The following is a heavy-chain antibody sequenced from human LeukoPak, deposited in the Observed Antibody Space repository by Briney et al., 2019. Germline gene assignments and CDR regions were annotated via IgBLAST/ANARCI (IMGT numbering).Heavy chain of an antibody. Sequence: GASVKVSCKASGYTLTSYYLHWVRQAPGQGLEWMAIINPSGGNTNYAQKFQERVTITRDMSTSTAYMELSSLRSEDTAVYYCAADPQYYYDSSGYYYPPNPLLDPWGQGTLVTVSS. J-gene: IGHJ5*02. V-gene: IGHV1-46*01. CDR3: AADPQYYYDSSGYYYPPNPLLDP. CDR1: GYTLTSYY. CDR2: INPSGGNT. D-gene: IGHD3-22*01.